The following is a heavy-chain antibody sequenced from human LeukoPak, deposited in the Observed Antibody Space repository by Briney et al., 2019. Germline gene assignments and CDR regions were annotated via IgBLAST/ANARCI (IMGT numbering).Heavy chain of an antibody. V-gene: IGHV4-59*01. Sequence: SETLSLTCTVSGGSISSYYWSWIRQPPGKGLEWIGYIYYSGSTNYNPSLKSRVTISVDTSKNQFSLKLSSVTAADTAVYYCARIVGATRQPRDAFDIWGQGTMVTVSS. CDR2: IYYSGST. CDR1: GGSISSYY. J-gene: IGHJ3*02. CDR3: ARIVGATRQPRDAFDI. D-gene: IGHD1-26*01.